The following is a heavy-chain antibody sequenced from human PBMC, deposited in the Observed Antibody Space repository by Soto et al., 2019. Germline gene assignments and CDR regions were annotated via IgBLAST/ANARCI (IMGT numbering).Heavy chain of an antibody. CDR2: IYTTGST. J-gene: IGHJ2*01. CDR1: GGSISSYY. Sequence: PSETLSLTCTVSGGSISSYYWSWIRQPAGKGLEWIGRIYTTGSTNYNPSLKSRVTMSVDTSKNQFSLKLSSVTAADTAVYYCARRVFYCSGGSCYWYFDLWGLVTVVTVSS. D-gene: IGHD2-15*01. CDR3: ARRVFYCSGGSCYWYFDL. V-gene: IGHV4-4*07.